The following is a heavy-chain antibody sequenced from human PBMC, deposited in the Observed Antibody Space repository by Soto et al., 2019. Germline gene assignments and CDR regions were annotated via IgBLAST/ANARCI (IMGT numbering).Heavy chain of an antibody. V-gene: IGHV4-38-2*01. CDR2: IYHSGST. Sequence: PSETLSVTRAVSGYSISSGYYWGWIRQPPGKGLEWIGSIYHSGSTYYNPSLKSRVTISVDTSKNQFSLKLSSVTAADTAVYYCAIITYDSSGSSLDYWGQGTLVTVSS. CDR3: AIITYDSSGSSLDY. J-gene: IGHJ4*02. CDR1: GYSISSGYY. D-gene: IGHD3-22*01.